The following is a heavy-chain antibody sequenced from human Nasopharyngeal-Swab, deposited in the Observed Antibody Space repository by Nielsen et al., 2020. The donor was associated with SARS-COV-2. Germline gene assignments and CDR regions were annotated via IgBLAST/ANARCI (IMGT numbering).Heavy chain of an antibody. J-gene: IGHJ4*02. CDR2: IKQDGSEK. V-gene: IGHV3-7*01. CDR3: ARDYVPQFEYYFDY. D-gene: IGHD3-10*01. CDR1: GFTFSSYW. Sequence: GGSLRLSCAASGFTFSSYWMSWVRQAPGKGLEWVANIKQDGSEKYYVDSVKGRFTISRDNAKNSLYPQMNSLRAEDPAVYYCARDYVPQFEYYFDYWGQGTLVTVSS.